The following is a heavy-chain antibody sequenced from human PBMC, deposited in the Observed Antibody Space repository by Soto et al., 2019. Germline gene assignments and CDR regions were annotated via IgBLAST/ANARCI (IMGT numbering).Heavy chain of an antibody. CDR3: ARHLPSAMVRGVTGDYYYYYGMDV. J-gene: IGHJ6*02. Sequence: PGEALKISCEGSGYSYTSYWISWVRQMPGKGLEWMGRIDPSDSYTNYSPSFQGHVTISADKSISTAYLQWSSLKASDTAMYYCARHLPSAMVRGVTGDYYYYYGMDVWGQGTTVTVSS. CDR2: IDPSDSYT. V-gene: IGHV5-10-1*01. D-gene: IGHD3-10*01. CDR1: GYSYTSYW.